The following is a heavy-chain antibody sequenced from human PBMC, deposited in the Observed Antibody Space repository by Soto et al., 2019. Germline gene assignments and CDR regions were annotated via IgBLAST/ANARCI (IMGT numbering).Heavy chain of an antibody. CDR2: IFSNDEK. Sequence: QVTVKESGPVLVKPTETLTLTCTVSGLSLSNARMGVSWIRQPPGQALEWLAHIFSNDEKSYSTSLKTRLTISKDTSKSQVVLTMTNMDPVDTAPYYCVVETASSPGQNDYWGQGTLVTVSS. V-gene: IGHV2-26*01. J-gene: IGHJ4*02. D-gene: IGHD6-25*01. CDR1: GLSLSNARMG. CDR3: VVETASSPGQNDY.